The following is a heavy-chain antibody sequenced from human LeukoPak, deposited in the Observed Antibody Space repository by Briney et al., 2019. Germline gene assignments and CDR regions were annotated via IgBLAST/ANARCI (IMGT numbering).Heavy chain of an antibody. J-gene: IGHJ6*02. CDR3: ARLTMGYGDHHLFYCYYGMDV. V-gene: IGHV3-21*01. D-gene: IGHD4-17*01. CDR1: GFTFSSYS. Sequence: GGSLRLSCAASGFTFSSYSMNWVRQAPGKGLEWVSSISSSSSYIYYADSVKGRFTISRDNAKNSLYLQMNSLRAEDTAVYYCARLTMGYGDHHLFYCYYGMDVWGQGTTVTVSS. CDR2: ISSSSSYI.